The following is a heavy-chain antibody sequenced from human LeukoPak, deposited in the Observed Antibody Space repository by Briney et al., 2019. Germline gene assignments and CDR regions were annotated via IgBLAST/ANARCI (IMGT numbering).Heavy chain of an antibody. V-gene: IGHV3-7*01. CDR3: ARDGVTSSVVY. Sequence: PGGSLRLSCAASGFTFNNYWMSWVRQAPGKGLEWLANIKEDGSRKYYVDSVKGRFTISRDNAKKSLFLQMNSLRAEDTGVYYCARDGVTSSVVYWGQGTLVTVSS. CDR2: IKEDGSRK. D-gene: IGHD2-21*02. CDR1: GFTFNNYW. J-gene: IGHJ4*02.